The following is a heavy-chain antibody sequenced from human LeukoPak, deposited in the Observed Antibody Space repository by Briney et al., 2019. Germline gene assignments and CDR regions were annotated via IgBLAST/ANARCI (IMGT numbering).Heavy chain of an antibody. D-gene: IGHD3-22*01. Sequence: ASVKVSCKVSGCTLTKLSMHWVRQAPGKGLEWMGTFDPEDGERLYAQKFQGRLTMTEDTSTDTAYMELSSLRSEDAAVYYCATVYSYDSSAYYRLDYWGQGTLVTVSS. J-gene: IGHJ4*02. CDR1: GCTLTKLS. CDR3: ATVYSYDSSAYYRLDY. CDR2: FDPEDGER. V-gene: IGHV1-24*01.